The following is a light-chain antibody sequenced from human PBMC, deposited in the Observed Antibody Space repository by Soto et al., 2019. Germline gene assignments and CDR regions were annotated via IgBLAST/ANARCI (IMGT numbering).Light chain of an antibody. CDR3: LEYDVWPLT. Sequence: IVMTKSPATLSVSPGERATLSCRASQSVSSNLAWYQQKPGQTPKLLIYVASTRATGIPARFSGSGSGTAFTLSISGLQSEDFTVHYCLEYDVWPLTFGGGTRVEFK. CDR2: VAS. J-gene: IGKJ4*01. CDR1: QSVSSN. V-gene: IGKV3-15*01.